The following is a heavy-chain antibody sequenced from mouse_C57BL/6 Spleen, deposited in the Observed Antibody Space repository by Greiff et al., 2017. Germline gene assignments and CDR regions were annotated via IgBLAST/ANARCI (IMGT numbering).Heavy chain of an antibody. Sequence: QVQLQQSGAELVKPGASVKMSCKASGYTFTSYWITWVKQRPGQGLEWIGDIYPGSGSTNYNEKFKSKATLTVDTSSSTAYMQLSSLTSEDSAVYYCARGTGTGWYFDVWGTGTTVTVSS. V-gene: IGHV1-55*01. D-gene: IGHD4-1*01. CDR3: ARGTGTGWYFDV. CDR2: IYPGSGST. CDR1: GYTFTSYW. J-gene: IGHJ1*03.